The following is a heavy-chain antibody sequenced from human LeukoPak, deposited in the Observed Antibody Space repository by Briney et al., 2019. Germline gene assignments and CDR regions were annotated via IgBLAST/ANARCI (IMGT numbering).Heavy chain of an antibody. CDR3: ARLRAYCGGDCYPRWFDP. Sequence: SETLSLTCTVSGGSISSYYWSWIRQPPGKGLEWIGYIYTSGSTNYNPSLKSRVTISVDTSENQFSLKLSSVTAADTAVYYCARLRAYCGGDCYPRWFDPWGQGTLVTVSS. CDR1: GGSISSYY. J-gene: IGHJ5*02. V-gene: IGHV4-4*09. CDR2: IYTSGST. D-gene: IGHD2-21*02.